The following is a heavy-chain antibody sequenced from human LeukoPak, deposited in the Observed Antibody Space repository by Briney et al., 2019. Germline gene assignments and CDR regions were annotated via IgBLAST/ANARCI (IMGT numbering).Heavy chain of an antibody. Sequence: PGGSLRLSCAASGFTFRNAWMSWVRQAPGKGLEWVGRIRSKTDGGTTDYAAPVKGRFTISRDDSKNTLYLQMSSLNTEDTAVYYCTKSLDCSRASCDSWGQGTLVTVSS. CDR1: GFTFRNAW. V-gene: IGHV3-15*01. J-gene: IGHJ5*01. CDR2: IRSKTDGGTT. D-gene: IGHD2-2*01. CDR3: TKSLDCSRASCDS.